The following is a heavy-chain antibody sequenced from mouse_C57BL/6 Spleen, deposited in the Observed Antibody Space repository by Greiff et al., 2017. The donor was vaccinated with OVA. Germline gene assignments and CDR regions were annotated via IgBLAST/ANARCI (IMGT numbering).Heavy chain of an antibody. D-gene: IGHD1-1*01. J-gene: IGHJ2*01. V-gene: IGHV1-59*01. CDR2: IDPSDSYT. Sequence: QVQLQQSGAELVRPGTSVKLSCKASGYTFTSYWMHWVKQRPGQGLEWIGVIDPSDSYTNYNQKFKGKATLTVDTSSSTAYMQLSSLTSEDSAVYYCARRTTVVATDYWGQGTTLTVSS. CDR1: GYTFTSYW. CDR3: ARRTTVVATDY.